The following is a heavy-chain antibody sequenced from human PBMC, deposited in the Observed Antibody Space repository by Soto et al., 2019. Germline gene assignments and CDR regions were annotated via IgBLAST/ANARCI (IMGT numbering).Heavy chain of an antibody. CDR2: INAGNGNT. J-gene: IGHJ4*02. Sequence: QVQLVQSGAEEKKPGASVKVSCKASGYTFTSYAMHWVRQAPGQRLEWMGWINAGNGNTKYSQKFQGRVTITRDTSASTAYMELSSMRSEDTALYYCARETNYDILTGYSTEGTFDYWGQGTLVTVSS. V-gene: IGHV1-3*05. D-gene: IGHD3-9*01. CDR3: ARETNYDILTGYSTEGTFDY. CDR1: GYTFTSYA.